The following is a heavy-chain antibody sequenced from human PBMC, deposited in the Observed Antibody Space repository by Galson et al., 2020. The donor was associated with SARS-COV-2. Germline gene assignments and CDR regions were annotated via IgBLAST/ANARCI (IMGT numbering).Heavy chain of an antibody. CDR3: ASTRGIAATVDAFDT. CDR2: IYPGDSDT. V-gene: IGHV5-51*01. J-gene: IGHJ3*02. Sequence: GESLKISCKGSGYSFTSYWIGLVRQIPGKGLELMGIIYPGDSDTRYSPSFQGQVTIPAVKSISTAYLQWGSLKASDTALYYCASTRGIAATVDAFDTWGQGTMVTVSS. D-gene: IGHD6-13*01. CDR1: GYSFTSYW.